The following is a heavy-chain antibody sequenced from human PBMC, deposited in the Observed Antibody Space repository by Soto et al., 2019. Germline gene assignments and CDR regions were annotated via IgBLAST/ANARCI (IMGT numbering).Heavy chain of an antibody. CDR2: INPTGGAT. Sequence: QVHLVQSGAEVKKPGASVKVSCKASGYTFTSYYMHWVRQAPGQGLEWMGIINPTGGATTYAQKVQGRVTVTRDTSTSTVYMELSSLRSDDTAVYYCARGGAESIYGMDVWGQGTTVTVSS. J-gene: IGHJ6*02. D-gene: IGHD3-10*01. CDR3: ARGGAESIYGMDV. CDR1: GYTFTSYY. V-gene: IGHV1-46*01.